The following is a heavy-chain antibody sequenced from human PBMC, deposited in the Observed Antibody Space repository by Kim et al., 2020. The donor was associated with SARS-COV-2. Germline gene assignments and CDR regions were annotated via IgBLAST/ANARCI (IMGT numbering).Heavy chain of an antibody. CDR2: T. J-gene: IGHJ4*02. D-gene: IGHD6-19*01. V-gene: IGHV1-3*01. CDR3: ARSSSGWGFDY. Sequence: TKYSQKFQGRVTITRDTSASTAYMELSSLRSEDTAVYYCARSSSGWGFDYWGQGTLVTVSS.